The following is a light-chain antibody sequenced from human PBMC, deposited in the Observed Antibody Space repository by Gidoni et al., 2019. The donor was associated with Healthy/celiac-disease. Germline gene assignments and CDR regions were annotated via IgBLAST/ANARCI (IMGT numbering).Light chain of an antibody. CDR1: QSVSSN. Sequence: EIVMTQSPATLSVSPGERATPSCRASQSVSSNLAWYQQKPGQAPRLLIYGASTRATGIPARFSGSGSGTEFTLTISSLQSEDFAVYYCQQYNNWPPKYTFXQXTKLEIK. CDR2: GAS. V-gene: IGKV3-15*01. J-gene: IGKJ2*01. CDR3: QQYNNWPPKYT.